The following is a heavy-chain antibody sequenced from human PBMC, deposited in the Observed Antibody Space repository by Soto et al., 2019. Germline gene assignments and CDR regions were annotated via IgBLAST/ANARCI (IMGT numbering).Heavy chain of an antibody. CDR3: ARDHPLGYCSGGSCYVDY. CDR2: IIPIFGTA. D-gene: IGHD2-15*01. CDR1: GGTFSRHA. J-gene: IGHJ4*02. Sequence: QVQLVQSGAEVRKPGSSVKVSCKASGGTFSRHAISWVRQAPGQGLEWMGGIIPIFGTANHAQKFQGRVTIIADESTSTVYMELSSLRSDDTAVYYCARDHPLGYCSGGSCYVDYWGQGTLVTVSS. V-gene: IGHV1-69*01.